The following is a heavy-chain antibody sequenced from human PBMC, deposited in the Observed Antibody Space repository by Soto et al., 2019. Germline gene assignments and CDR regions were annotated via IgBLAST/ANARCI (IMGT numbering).Heavy chain of an antibody. J-gene: IGHJ4*02. CDR1: GYTFTSYY. CDR2: INPNGGTT. Sequence: QVQLVQSGAVVTKPGASVKVSCKASGYTFTSYYMHWVRQAPGQRLEYMGIINPNGGTTHYAQKFQGRITMTRDTSTSPLYMELSSLRSEDTAMYYCAAYTSGWPTPWNWGQGTLVTVSS. D-gene: IGHD6-19*01. V-gene: IGHV1-46*01. CDR3: AAYTSGWPTPWN.